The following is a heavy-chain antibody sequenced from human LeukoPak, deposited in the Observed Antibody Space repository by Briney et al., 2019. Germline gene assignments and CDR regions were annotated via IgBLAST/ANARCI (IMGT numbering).Heavy chain of an antibody. V-gene: IGHV4-39*01. J-gene: IGHJ4*02. CDR1: GGSISRSIYH. CDR2: IYYSGST. D-gene: IGHD1-26*01. CDR3: ASLSGSYSRGYFDY. Sequence: PETLSLTCTVSGGSISRSIYHWGWIRQPPGKGLEWIGSIYYSGSTYYNPSLKSRVTISVDTSKNQFSLKLNSVTAADTAVYYCASLSGSYSRGYFDYWGQGTLVPVSS.